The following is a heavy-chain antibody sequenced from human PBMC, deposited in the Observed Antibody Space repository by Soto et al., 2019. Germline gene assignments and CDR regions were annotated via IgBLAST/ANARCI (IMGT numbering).Heavy chain of an antibody. V-gene: IGHV1-18*01. D-gene: IGHD6-19*01. CDR3: ARDRLPWLVLRSEYFQH. CDR1: GYTFTSYG. CDR2: ISAYNGNT. J-gene: IGHJ1*01. Sequence: QVQLVQSGAEVKKPGASVKVSCKASGYTFTSYGISWVRQAPGQGLEWMGWISAYNGNTNYAQKLQGRVTMTTDTSTSTAYMELRSMRSDDTAVYYCARDRLPWLVLRSEYFQHWGQGTLVTVSS.